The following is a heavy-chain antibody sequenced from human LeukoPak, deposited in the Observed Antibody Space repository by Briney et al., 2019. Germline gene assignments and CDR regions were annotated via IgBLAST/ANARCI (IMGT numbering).Heavy chain of an antibody. CDR1: GGSISSSSYY. Sequence: SETLSLTCTVSGGSISSSSYYWGWIRQPPGKGLEWIGSIYYSGSTYYNPSLKSRVTISVDTSKNQFSLKLSSVTAADTAVYYCARHASEQLVWFDPWGQGTLVTVSS. V-gene: IGHV4-39*01. CDR3: ARHASEQLVWFDP. J-gene: IGHJ5*02. CDR2: IYYSGST. D-gene: IGHD6-6*01.